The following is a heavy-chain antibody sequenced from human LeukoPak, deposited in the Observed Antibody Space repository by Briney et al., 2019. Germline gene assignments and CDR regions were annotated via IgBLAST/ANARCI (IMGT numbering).Heavy chain of an antibody. Sequence: SETPVLPRTVFGGSISSGSFYWGWVRQPPREGLGWVGRIYMSGSTNYNPSLKSRVTISVDMSKNQFSLRLTSVTAADTAVYYCARVATYYGFSCGMDVWGQGTTVTVSS. V-gene: IGHV4-61*02. CDR3: ARVATYYGFSCGMDV. CDR1: GGSISSGSFY. J-gene: IGHJ6*02. CDR2: IYMSGST. D-gene: IGHD3-3*01.